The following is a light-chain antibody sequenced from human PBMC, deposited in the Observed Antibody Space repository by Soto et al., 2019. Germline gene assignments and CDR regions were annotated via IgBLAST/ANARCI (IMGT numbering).Light chain of an antibody. Sequence: EIVLTQSPATLSLSPGERATLSCRASQSVNSYLAWYQQKCGQAPRLLLYDTSNRATGIPDRFSGSGSGTAFTLTIRSLEREDLAVYYCQQRSSWPTFGQGTRVEIK. CDR2: DTS. CDR3: QQRSSWPT. V-gene: IGKV3-11*01. J-gene: IGKJ2*01. CDR1: QSVNSY.